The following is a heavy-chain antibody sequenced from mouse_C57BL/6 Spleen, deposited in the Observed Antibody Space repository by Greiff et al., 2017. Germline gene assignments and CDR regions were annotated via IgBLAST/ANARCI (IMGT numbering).Heavy chain of an antibody. CDR3: YYSNYAGFAY. Sequence: VQLQQSGAELVRPGASVKLSCTASGFNIKDYYMHWVKQRPEQGLEWIGRIDPEDGDTEYAPKFQGKATMTADTYSNTAYLQLSSLTSEDTAVYYSYYSNYAGFAYWGQGTLVTVSA. CDR1: GFNIKDYY. D-gene: IGHD2-5*01. CDR2: IDPEDGDT. V-gene: IGHV14-1*01. J-gene: IGHJ3*01.